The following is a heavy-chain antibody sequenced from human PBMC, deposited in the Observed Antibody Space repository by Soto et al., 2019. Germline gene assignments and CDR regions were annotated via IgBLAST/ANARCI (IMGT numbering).Heavy chain of an antibody. CDR2: ISAYNGNT. J-gene: IGHJ3*02. V-gene: IGHV1-18*01. D-gene: IGHD2-2*01. Sequence: ASVKVSCKASGYTFTSYGISWVRQAPGQGLEWMGWISAYNGNTNYAQKLQGRVTMTTDTSTSTAYMELRSLRSDDTAVYYCARENGEEMAGYYADAFDIWGQGTMVTVSS. CDR1: GYTFTSYG. CDR3: ARENGEEMAGYYADAFDI.